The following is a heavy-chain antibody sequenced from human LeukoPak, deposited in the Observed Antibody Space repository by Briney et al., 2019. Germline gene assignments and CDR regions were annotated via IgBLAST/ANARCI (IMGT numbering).Heavy chain of an antibody. Sequence: EASVKVSCKTSGHTFTSFGFSWVRQAPGQGLEWMGWISAYNGDTTYAQKLQGRVTMTTDTSTSTVYMELRSLRSDDTAVYYCARDYVGVSTIRDFGCWGQGTLVTVSS. CDR2: ISAYNGDT. CDR3: ARDYVGVSTIRDFGC. D-gene: IGHD5-24*01. CDR1: GHTFTSFG. J-gene: IGHJ4*02. V-gene: IGHV1-18*01.